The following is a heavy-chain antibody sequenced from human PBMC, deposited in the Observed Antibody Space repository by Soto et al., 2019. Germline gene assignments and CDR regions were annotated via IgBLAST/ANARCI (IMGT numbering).Heavy chain of an antibody. J-gene: IGHJ4*02. CDR3: ARSSPLALDY. D-gene: IGHD2-15*01. CDR1: GGSISSYY. V-gene: IGHV4-59*01. CDR2: IYYSGST. Sequence: QSPTLSLTCTVSGGSISSYYWSWIRQPPGKGLEWIGYIYYSGSTNYNPSLKSRVTISVDTSKNQFSLKLSSVTAADTAVYYCARSSPLALDYWGQGTLVTVSS.